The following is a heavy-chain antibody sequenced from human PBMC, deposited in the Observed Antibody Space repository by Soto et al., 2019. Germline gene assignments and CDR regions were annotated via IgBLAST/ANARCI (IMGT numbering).Heavy chain of an antibody. V-gene: IGHV4-39*01. CDR1: GGSISSGGYY. Sequence: SETLSLTCTVSGGSISSGGYYWSWIRQHPGKGLEWIGYIYYSGGTYYNPSLKSRVTISVDTSKNQFSLKLSSVTAADTAVYYCARHVGLVVTTFAYWGQGTLVTVSS. CDR3: ARHVGLVVTTFAY. CDR2: IYYSGGT. D-gene: IGHD3-22*01. J-gene: IGHJ4*02.